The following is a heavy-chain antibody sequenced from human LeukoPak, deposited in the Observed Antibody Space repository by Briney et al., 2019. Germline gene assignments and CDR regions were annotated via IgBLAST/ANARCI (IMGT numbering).Heavy chain of an antibody. CDR1: GFTFSNYA. V-gene: IGHV3-23*01. Sequence: GGSLRLSCAASGFTFSNYAMTWVRQAPGKGLGWVSAISGSGGSTYYPDSVKGRFTISRDNSKNTLYLLMNSLRAEDTAAYYCASTLVGATSGPDYYLDYWGQGTLVTVSS. D-gene: IGHD1-26*01. CDR3: ASTLVGATSGPDYYLDY. J-gene: IGHJ4*02. CDR2: ISGSGGST.